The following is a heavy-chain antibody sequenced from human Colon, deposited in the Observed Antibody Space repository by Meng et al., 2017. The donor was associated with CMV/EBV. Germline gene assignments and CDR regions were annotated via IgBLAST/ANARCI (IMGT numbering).Heavy chain of an antibody. CDR3: ARGGEMNHDY. CDR2: ITNSGITT. V-gene: IGHV3-11*01. D-gene: IGHD1-14*01. CDR1: GFNFSDYY. Sequence: GESLKISCAASGFNFSDYYISWIRQAPGKGLDWISYITNSGITTYYADSVRDRFTISRDNAKNSLYLQMNSLRADDTAVYYCARGGEMNHDYWGQGTLVTVSS. J-gene: IGHJ4*02.